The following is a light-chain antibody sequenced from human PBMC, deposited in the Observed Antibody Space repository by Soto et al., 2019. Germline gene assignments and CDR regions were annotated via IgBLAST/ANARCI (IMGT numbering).Light chain of an antibody. CDR3: HQYGSSPRA. V-gene: IGKV3-15*01. Sequence: DIVMTQSPATLSVSPGERATLSCRASQSVSSNVAWYQQIPGQTPRLLIYGASTRATGIPVRFSGSGSGTEFTLTISSLQSEDFAVYYCHQYGSSPRAFGQGTKVDIK. J-gene: IGKJ1*01. CDR2: GAS. CDR1: QSVSSN.